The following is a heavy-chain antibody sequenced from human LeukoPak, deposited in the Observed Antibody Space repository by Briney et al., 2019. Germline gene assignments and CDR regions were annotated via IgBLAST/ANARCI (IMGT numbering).Heavy chain of an antibody. CDR1: GGSISSGSYY. Sequence: SQTLSLTCTVSGGSISSGSYYWSWIRQPAGKELEWIGSIYYSGSTNNNPSLKSRVTISVDTSKNQFSLKLSSVTAADTAVYYCARGRYSSGYYPYNFDYWGQGTLVTVSS. V-gene: IGHV4-61*10. CDR3: ARGRYSSGYYPYNFDY. D-gene: IGHD3-22*01. CDR2: IYYSGST. J-gene: IGHJ4*02.